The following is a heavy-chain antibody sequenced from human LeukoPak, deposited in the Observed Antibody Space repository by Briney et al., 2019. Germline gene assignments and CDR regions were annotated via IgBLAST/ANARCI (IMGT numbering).Heavy chain of an antibody. CDR3: ARANRPFHTSGWYKDY. D-gene: IGHD6-19*01. Sequence: GGSLRLSCAASAFTFSNYEMNWVRQAPGKGLEWVSYISSGGSVIYYADSVKGRFTISRDNAKSSLYLQMNSLRAEDTAVYYCARANRPFHTSGWYKDYWGQGTLVTVSS. CDR1: AFTFSNYE. J-gene: IGHJ4*02. V-gene: IGHV3-48*03. CDR2: ISSGGSVI.